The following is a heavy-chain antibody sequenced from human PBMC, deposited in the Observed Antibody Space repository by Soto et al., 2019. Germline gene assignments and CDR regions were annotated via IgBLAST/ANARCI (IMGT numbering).Heavy chain of an antibody. CDR2: IKQDGSEK. D-gene: IGHD3-3*01. J-gene: IGHJ4*02. V-gene: IGHV3-7*01. CDR1: GFTFSRYW. Sequence: GGSLRLSCGVSGFTFSRYWMSWVRQAPGEGLEWVASIKQDGSEKYYADSVKGRFTISRDSAQNSLYLQVNSLRAEDTAVYYCARNYDFWHGYYFVNWGPGTLVTVSS. CDR3: ARNYDFWHGYYFVN.